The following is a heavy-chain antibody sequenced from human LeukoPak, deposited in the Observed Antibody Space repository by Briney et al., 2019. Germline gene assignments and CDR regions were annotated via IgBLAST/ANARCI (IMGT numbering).Heavy chain of an antibody. J-gene: IGHJ4*02. D-gene: IGHD5-18*01. CDR3: AKDTLPDTAMVDY. V-gene: IGHV3-9*01. CDR1: GFTFDDYA. CDR2: ISWNSGSI. Sequence: GGSLRLSCAASGFTFDDYAMHWARQAPGKGLEWVSGISWNSGSIGYADSVKGRFTISRDNAKNSLYLQMNSLRAEDTALYYCAKDTLPDTAMVDYWGQGTLVTVSS.